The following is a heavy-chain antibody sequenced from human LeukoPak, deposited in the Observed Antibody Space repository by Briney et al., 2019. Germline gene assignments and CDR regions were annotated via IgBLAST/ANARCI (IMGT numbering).Heavy chain of an antibody. V-gene: IGHV4-59*01. CDR1: GGSISSYY. D-gene: IGHD6-19*01. Sequence: SETLSLTCTVSGGSISSYYWSWIRQTPGKGLEWIGYIYYSGSSNYNPSLKSRVTISVDTSKNQFSLKLSSVTAADTAVYYCARDIAVAVGWFDPWGQGSLVTVSS. J-gene: IGHJ5*02. CDR2: IYYSGSS. CDR3: ARDIAVAVGWFDP.